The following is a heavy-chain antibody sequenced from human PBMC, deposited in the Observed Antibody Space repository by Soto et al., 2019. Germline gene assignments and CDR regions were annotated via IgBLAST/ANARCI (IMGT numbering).Heavy chain of an antibody. Sequence: GGSLRLSCAASGFTFSSYAMSWVRQAPGKGLEWVSTISGSGGSTYYADSVKGRFTISRDNSKNTLYLQMNNLRAEDTAVYYCGNGGSGWSIDYWGQGTLVTVSS. V-gene: IGHV3-23*01. CDR2: ISGSGGST. D-gene: IGHD6-19*01. CDR3: GNGGSGWSIDY. J-gene: IGHJ4*02. CDR1: GFTFSSYA.